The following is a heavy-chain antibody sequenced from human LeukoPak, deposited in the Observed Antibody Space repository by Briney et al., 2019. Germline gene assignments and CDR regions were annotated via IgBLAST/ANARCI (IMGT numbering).Heavy chain of an antibody. J-gene: IGHJ4*02. D-gene: IGHD2-8*02. CDR3: ARSELTGGELRDY. Sequence: KPSETLSLTCAVYGGSFSGYYWSWIRQPPGKGLEWIGEINHSGSTNYNPPLKSRVTISVDTSKNQFSLKLSSVTAADTAVYYCARSELTGGELRDYWGQGTLVTVSS. CDR1: GGSFSGYY. V-gene: IGHV4-34*01. CDR2: INHSGST.